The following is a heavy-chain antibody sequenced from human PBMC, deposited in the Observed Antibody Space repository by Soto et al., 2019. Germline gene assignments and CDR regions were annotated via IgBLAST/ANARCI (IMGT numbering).Heavy chain of an antibody. CDR1: GFTFIGLG. D-gene: IGHD3-10*01. Sequence: QVQLVESGGAGVQLGGPRRLSWAASGFTFIGLGCHGVRRAPGKGRGGGAVISYDGSNKYYADSVKGRFTISRDNSKNTLYLQMNSLRAEDTAVYYCAKSIGLLSGYYYGMDVWGQGTTVTVSS. CDR2: ISYDGSNK. CDR3: AKSIGLLSGYYYGMDV. V-gene: IGHV3-30*18. J-gene: IGHJ6*02.